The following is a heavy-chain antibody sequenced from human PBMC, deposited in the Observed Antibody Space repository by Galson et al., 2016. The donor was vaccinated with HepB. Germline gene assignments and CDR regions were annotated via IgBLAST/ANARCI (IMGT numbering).Heavy chain of an antibody. D-gene: IGHD3-10*01. V-gene: IGHV3-23*01. J-gene: IGHJ4*02. CDR2: ISGSTTSR. CDR1: GFTFNDYA. Sequence: SLRLSCAASGFTFNDYAMSWVRQAPGKGLEWLSVISGSTTSRYYADSVKGRFTISRDNFKNTLYLQMNRLSAEDTAIYYCAKGEGSYCKWYFDSWGQGTLVTVSS. CDR3: AKGEGSYCKWYFDS.